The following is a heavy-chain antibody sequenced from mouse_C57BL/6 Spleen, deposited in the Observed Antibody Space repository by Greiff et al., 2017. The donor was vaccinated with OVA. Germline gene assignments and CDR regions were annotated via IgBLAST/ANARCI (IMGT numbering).Heavy chain of an antibody. CDR1: GFTFSDYG. Sequence: EVKLVESGGGLVKPGGSLKLSCAASGFTFSDYGMHWVRRAPEKGLEWVAYISSGSSTIYYADTVKGRFTISRDNAKNTLFLQMTSLRSEDTAMYYCARDYYGTLFDYWGQGTTLTVSS. CDR3: ARDYYGTLFDY. V-gene: IGHV5-17*01. D-gene: IGHD1-1*01. J-gene: IGHJ2*01. CDR2: ISSGSSTI.